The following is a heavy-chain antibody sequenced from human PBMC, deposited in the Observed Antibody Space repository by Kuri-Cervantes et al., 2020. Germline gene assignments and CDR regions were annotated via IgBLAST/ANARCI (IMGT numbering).Heavy chain of an antibody. Sequence: VKVSCKASGYIFSDHFIHWVRQAPGQGPEWMAWIDPASDVTLYSQKFQDRVTLTRDTSISTAFLEVSSLKSDDTAVYYCAREPRPGAKFSDYWGQGTLVTVSS. CDR1: GYIFSDHF. V-gene: IGHV1-2*02. J-gene: IGHJ4*02. D-gene: IGHD1-14*01. CDR2: IDPASDVT. CDR3: AREPRPGAKFSDY.